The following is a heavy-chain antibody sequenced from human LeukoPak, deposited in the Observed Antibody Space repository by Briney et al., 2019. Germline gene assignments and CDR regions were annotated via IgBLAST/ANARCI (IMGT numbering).Heavy chain of an antibody. D-gene: IGHD6-19*01. CDR3: AGGQMFTSGGFDS. V-gene: IGHV3-53*01. J-gene: IGHJ4*02. CDR2: LYTAGNT. Sequence: GGSLRLSGAASGFTVSSKYMSWVRQAPGKGLEWVSVLYTAGNTYYADSVKGRFTISRDNSKNTLSLQMNSLRPEDTALYYCAGGQMFTSGGFDSWGQGALVTVSS. CDR1: GFTVSSKY.